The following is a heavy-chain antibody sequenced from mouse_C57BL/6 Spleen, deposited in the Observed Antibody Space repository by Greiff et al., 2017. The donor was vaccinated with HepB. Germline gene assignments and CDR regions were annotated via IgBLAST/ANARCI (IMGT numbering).Heavy chain of an antibody. J-gene: IGHJ2*01. V-gene: IGHV1-52*01. D-gene: IGHD1-1*01. CDR3: ARLRGLITTNYFDC. CDR2: IDPSDSET. Sequence: QVQLQQPGAELVRPGSSVKLSCKASGYTFTSYWMHWVKQRPIQGLEWIGNIDPSDSETHYNQKFKDKATLTVDKSSSTAYMQLSSLTSEDSAVYYCARLRGLITTNYFDCWGQGTTLTVSS. CDR1: GYTFTSYW.